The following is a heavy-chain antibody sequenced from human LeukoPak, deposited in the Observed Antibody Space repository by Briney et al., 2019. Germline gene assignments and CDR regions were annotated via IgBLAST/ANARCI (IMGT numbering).Heavy chain of an antibody. D-gene: IGHD1-26*01. Sequence: GESLKISCEASGYNFTNYYIGWVRQMPGKGLEWMGIIYPGDSDTRYSPSFQGQVTISADKSISTAYLQWSSLKASDTAMYYCARLGVGADAGMDVWGQGTTVTVSS. CDR3: ARLGVGADAGMDV. CDR2: IYPGDSDT. V-gene: IGHV5-51*01. J-gene: IGHJ6*02. CDR1: GYNFTNYY.